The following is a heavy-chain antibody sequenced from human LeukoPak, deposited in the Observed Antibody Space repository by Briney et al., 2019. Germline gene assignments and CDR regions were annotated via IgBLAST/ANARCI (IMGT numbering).Heavy chain of an antibody. CDR2: INPSGGST. V-gene: IGHV1-46*01. CDR1: GYTFTSYY. D-gene: IGHD6-13*01. CDR3: ARVRIAAAGRGVMGYFDY. Sequence: GASVKVSCKASGYTFTSYYMNWVRQAPGQGLEWMGMINPSGGSTDYAQKFQGRVTMTRDTSTRTVYMELSSLRSEDTAVYYCARVRIAAAGRGVMGYFDYWGQGTLVTVSS. J-gene: IGHJ4*02.